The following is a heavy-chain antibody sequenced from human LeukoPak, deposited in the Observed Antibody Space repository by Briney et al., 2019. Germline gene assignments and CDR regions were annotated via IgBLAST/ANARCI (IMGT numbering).Heavy chain of an antibody. J-gene: IGHJ4*02. V-gene: IGHV3-21*01. D-gene: IGHD4-23*01. Sequence: GGSLRLSCAASGFTFSSYSMNWVRQAPGEGLEWVSSISSSGNYIYYADSMKGRFTISRDNAKHSLYLHRNSLRAEDTAVYYSARHTAVSDFDYWGRGTLATVPS. CDR3: ARHTAVSDFDY. CDR1: GFTFSSYS. CDR2: ISSSGNYI.